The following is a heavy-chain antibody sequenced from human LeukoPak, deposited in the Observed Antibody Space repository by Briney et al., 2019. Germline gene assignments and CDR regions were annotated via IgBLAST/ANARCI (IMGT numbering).Heavy chain of an antibody. CDR3: ARDSVVVPAATSYYYYYMDV. Sequence: SETLSLTCTVSGGSISSYYWSWIRQPAGKGLEWIGRIYTSGSTNYNPSLKSRVTISVDKSKNQFSLKLSSVTAADTAVYCCARDSVVVPAATSYYYYYMDVWGKGTTVTVSS. CDR2: IYTSGST. D-gene: IGHD2-2*01. CDR1: GGSISSYY. V-gene: IGHV4-4*07. J-gene: IGHJ6*03.